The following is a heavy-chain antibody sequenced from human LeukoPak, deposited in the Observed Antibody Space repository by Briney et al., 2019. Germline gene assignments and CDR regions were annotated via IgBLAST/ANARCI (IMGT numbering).Heavy chain of an antibody. D-gene: IGHD3-3*01. V-gene: IGHV4-59*12. J-gene: IGHJ3*02. Sequence: PSETLSLTCTVSGGSISSYYWSWIRQPPGKGLEWIGYIYYSGSTYYNPSLKSRVTISVDTSKNQFSLKLSSVTAADTAVYYCARDFEGVVNPPGAFDIWGQGTMVTVSS. CDR2: IYYSGST. CDR1: GGSISSYY. CDR3: ARDFEGVVNPPGAFDI.